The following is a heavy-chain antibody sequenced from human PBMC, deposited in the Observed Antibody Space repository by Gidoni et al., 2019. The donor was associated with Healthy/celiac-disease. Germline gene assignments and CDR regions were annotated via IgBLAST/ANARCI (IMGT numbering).Heavy chain of an antibody. CDR2: GSST. Sequence: GSSTSYADSVEGRFTISRDNAKNTLYLQMNSLRAEDTAVYYCARGGYDFWSGYLNWFDPWGQGTLVTVSS. V-gene: IGHV3-74*01. D-gene: IGHD3-3*01. CDR3: ARGGYDFWSGYLNWFDP. J-gene: IGHJ5*02.